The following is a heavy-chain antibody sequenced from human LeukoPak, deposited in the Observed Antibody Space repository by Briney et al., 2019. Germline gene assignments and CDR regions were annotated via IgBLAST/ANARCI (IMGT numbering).Heavy chain of an antibody. CDR1: GYSFTSYY. CDR2: MNPNCGSA. Sequence: ASVKVSCKASGYSFTSYYMHWVRQAPGPGLEWMGIMNPNCGSASYAQKFQGRGTMTSEESTRTVYIEELSLGSDDTAVFYCGSVFTPGGFDYWRRGTVVRVLS. CDR3: GSVFTPGGFDY. V-gene: IGHV1-46*01. J-gene: IGHJ4*02.